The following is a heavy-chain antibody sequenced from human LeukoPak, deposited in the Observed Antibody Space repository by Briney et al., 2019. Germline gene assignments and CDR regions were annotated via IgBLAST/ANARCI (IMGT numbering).Heavy chain of an antibody. CDR3: ASFHSGELLLNA. Sequence: GASVKVSCKASGYTFTGYYMHWVRQAPGQGLEWMGWINPNSGGTNYAQNFQGRVTMTRDTSISTAYMELSRLRSDDTAVYYCASFHSGELLLNAWGQGTLVTVSS. J-gene: IGHJ5*02. CDR2: INPNSGGT. V-gene: IGHV1-2*02. CDR1: GYTFTGYY. D-gene: IGHD3-16*02.